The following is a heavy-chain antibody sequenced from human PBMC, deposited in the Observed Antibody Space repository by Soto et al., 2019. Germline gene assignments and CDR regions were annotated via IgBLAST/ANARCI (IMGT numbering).Heavy chain of an antibody. J-gene: IGHJ5*02. CDR1: GGSISSGDYY. CDR2: IYHSGST. D-gene: IGHD3-10*01. Sequence: QVQLQESGPGLVKPSQTLSLTCTVSGGSISSGDYYWSWIRQPPGKGLEWNGYIYHSGSTYYNPSPQGPVTTTIGTFQNPVPPEPGFVAGAGTGVFLCGRGGPDGARLDPWGQGTLVTVSS. V-gene: IGHV4-30-4*01. CDR3: GRGGPDGARLDP.